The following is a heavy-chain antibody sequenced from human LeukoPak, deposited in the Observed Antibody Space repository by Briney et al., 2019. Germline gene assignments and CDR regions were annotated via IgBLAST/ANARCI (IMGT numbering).Heavy chain of an antibody. J-gene: IGHJ6*02. CDR3: ARDLLGVNYGMDV. Sequence: VKVSCKASGGTFSSYAISWVRQAPGQGLEWMGGIIPILGIANYAQKFQGRVTITADKSTSTAYMELSSLRSEDTAVYYCARDLLGVNYGMDVWGQGTTVTVSS. V-gene: IGHV1-69*10. CDR2: IIPILGIA. D-gene: IGHD3-10*01. CDR1: GGTFSSYA.